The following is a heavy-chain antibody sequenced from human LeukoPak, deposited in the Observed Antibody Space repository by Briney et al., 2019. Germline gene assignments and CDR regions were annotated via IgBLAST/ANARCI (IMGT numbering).Heavy chain of an antibody. D-gene: IGHD6-6*01. V-gene: IGHV1-69*04. J-gene: IGHJ5*02. CDR3: ARAVAARPFDP. Sequence: SVKVSCKASGGNFSSYAISWVRQAPGQGLEWMGRIIPIFGIANYAQKFQGRVTITADKPTSTAYMELSSLRSEDTAVYYCARAVAARPFDPWGQGTLVTVSS. CDR2: IIPIFGIA. CDR1: GGNFSSYA.